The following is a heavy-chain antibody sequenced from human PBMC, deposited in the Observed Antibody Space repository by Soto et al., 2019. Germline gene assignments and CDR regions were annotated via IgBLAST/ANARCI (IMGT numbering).Heavy chain of an antibody. CDR3: AKAVAPSSYYYGMDV. CDR1: GFTFSSYA. J-gene: IGHJ6*02. Sequence: EVQLLESGGGLVQPGGSLRLSCAASGFTFSSYAMSWVRQAPGKGLEWVSAISGSGGSAYYADSVKGRFTISRDNSKNTLYLQMNSLRAEVTAVYYCAKAVAPSSYYYGMDVWGQGTTVTVSS. V-gene: IGHV3-23*01. CDR2: ISGSGGSA. D-gene: IGHD5-12*01.